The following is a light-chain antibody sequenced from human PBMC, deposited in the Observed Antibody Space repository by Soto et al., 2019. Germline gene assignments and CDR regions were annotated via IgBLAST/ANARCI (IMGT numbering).Light chain of an antibody. CDR3: SSYTSSSTPLYV. J-gene: IGLJ1*01. CDR1: SSDVGSYNR. CDR2: EVS. Sequence: QSVLTQPPSASGSPGQSVTISCTGTSSDVGSYNRVSWYQQPPGTAPKLMIYEVSNRPSGVPDRFSGSKSGNTASLTISGLQAEDEVDYYCSSYTSSSTPLYVFGTGTKVTVL. V-gene: IGLV2-18*02.